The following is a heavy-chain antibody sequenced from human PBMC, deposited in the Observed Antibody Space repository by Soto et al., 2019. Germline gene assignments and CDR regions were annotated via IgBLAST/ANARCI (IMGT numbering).Heavy chain of an antibody. CDR3: ARAHGPSLGSCLDL. CDR2: IWYDGGSE. D-gene: IGHD2-2*01. V-gene: IGHV3-33*01. Sequence: QVQLVESGGGVVQPGRSLRLSCAASGFTFSAYGMHWVRQAPGEGLEWVAVIWYDGGSEYYADSVGGRFTISRDNAKNTVYLHMDTLRGDDTAVYYCARAHGPSLGSCLDLWGQGTLVTVSS. CDR1: GFTFSAYG. J-gene: IGHJ5*02.